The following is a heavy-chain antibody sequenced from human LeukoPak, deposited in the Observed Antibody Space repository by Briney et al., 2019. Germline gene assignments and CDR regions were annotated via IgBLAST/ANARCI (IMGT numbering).Heavy chain of an antibody. Sequence: GGCLRLSCAASGFTFSNAWMSWVRQAPGKGLEWVGRIKSKTDGGTTDYAAPVKGRFTISRDDSKNTLYLQMNSLKTEDTAVYYCTTEYYYDSSGYSYYFDYWGQGTLVTVSS. CDR2: IKSKTDGGTT. J-gene: IGHJ4*02. D-gene: IGHD3-22*01. CDR3: TTEYYYDSSGYSYYFDY. V-gene: IGHV3-15*01. CDR1: GFTFSNAW.